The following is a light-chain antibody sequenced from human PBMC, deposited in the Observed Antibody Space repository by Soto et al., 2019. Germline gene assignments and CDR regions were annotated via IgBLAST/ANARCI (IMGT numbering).Light chain of an antibody. CDR3: SSYASSNPHVV. CDR1: SSDVGGYNY. V-gene: IGLV2-14*01. CDR2: DVN. Sequence: QSALTQPASVSGSPGQPITISCTGTSSDVGGYNYVSWYQQHPGKAPELMIYDVNDRPSGVSNRFSGSKSGNTASLTISGLQAEDEANYYCSSYASSNPHVVFGGGTKLTVL. J-gene: IGLJ2*01.